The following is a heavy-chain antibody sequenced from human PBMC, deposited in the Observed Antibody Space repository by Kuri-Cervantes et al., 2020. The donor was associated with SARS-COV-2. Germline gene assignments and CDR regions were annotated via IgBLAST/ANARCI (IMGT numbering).Heavy chain of an antibody. CDR3: ARGREGVVPATILGLGYFVYFSMDV. CDR2: IHHSGST. CDR1: GGSFSGYY. D-gene: IGHD2-2*01. Sequence: SCAVFGGSFSGYYWSWIRQSPGKGLEWIGKIHHSGSTNYNPTLSSRVTISVDMSKNQFSLRLSSVTAADTAMYYCARGREGVVPATILGLGYFVYFSMDVWGKGTSVTVSS. V-gene: IGHV4-34*01. J-gene: IGHJ6*03.